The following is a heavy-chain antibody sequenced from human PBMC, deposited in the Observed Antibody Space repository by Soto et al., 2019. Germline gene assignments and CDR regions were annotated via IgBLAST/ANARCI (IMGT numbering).Heavy chain of an antibody. CDR2: TYYRSKWYN. D-gene: IGHD4-17*01. Sequence: QVQLQQSGPGLVKPSQTLSLTCAISGDSVSSNSAAWNWIRQSPSRGLEWLGRTYYRSKWYNDYAGAVRSRLTIDPGTSRNQFSLHLSSMTPEDTAVYYCSRDVITCTYGGAGMDVWGQGTTVTVSS. CDR1: GDSVSSNSAA. CDR3: SRDVITCTYGGAGMDV. V-gene: IGHV6-1*01. J-gene: IGHJ6*01.